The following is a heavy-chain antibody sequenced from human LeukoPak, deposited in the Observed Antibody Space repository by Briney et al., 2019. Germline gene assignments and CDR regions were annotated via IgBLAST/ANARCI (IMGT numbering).Heavy chain of an antibody. J-gene: IGHJ4*02. CDR2: ISSSSSYI. CDR1: GFTFSSYS. V-gene: IGHV3-21*01. CDR3: ARVWAGTNY. D-gene: IGHD6-19*01. Sequence: GGSLRLSCAASGFTFSSYSMNWVRQAPGKGLEWVSSISSSSSYIYHADSVKGRFTISRDNAKNSLYLQMNSLRAEDTAVYYCARVWAGTNYWGQGTLVTVSS.